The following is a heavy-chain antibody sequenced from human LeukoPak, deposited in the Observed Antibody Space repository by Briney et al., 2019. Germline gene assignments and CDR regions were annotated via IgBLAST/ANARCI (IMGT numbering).Heavy chain of an antibody. CDR2: IRFTGSYI. CDR1: GFTFSHYS. J-gene: IGHJ4*02. CDR3: ARGGSQTAEFDY. Sequence: GGSLRLSCVASGFTFSHYSTNWVRQAPGKGLEWVSSIRFTGSYIYYADSVKGRFTISRDNAKNSLYLQMNSLRAEDTAVYYCARGGSQTAEFDYWGQGTLVTVSS. D-gene: IGHD2-21*02. V-gene: IGHV3-21*01.